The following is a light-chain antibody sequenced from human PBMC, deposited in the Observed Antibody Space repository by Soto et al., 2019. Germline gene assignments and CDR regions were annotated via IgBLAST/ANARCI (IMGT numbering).Light chain of an antibody. J-gene: IGKJ4*01. CDR1: QSVSNK. CDR2: GAS. V-gene: IGKV3-15*01. CDR3: HDYNHWNPVT. Sequence: EIVMTQSPATLSVSPGERATLSCRASQSVSNKLAWYQQKPGQAPRLLIYGASTRATGIPARFSGSGSGTEFSLTISSMQSEDFAVYYCHDYNHWNPVTFGGGTKVEIK.